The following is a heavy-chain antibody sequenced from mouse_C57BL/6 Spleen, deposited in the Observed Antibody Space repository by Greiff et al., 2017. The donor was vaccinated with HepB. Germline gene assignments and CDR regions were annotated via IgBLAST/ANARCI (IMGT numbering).Heavy chain of an antibody. CDR3: TRGSSYLFDY. CDR2: IDPENGDT. J-gene: IGHJ2*01. V-gene: IGHV14-4*01. Sequence: EVQLKQSGAELVRPGASVKLSCTASGFNIKDDYMHWVKQRPEQGLEWIGWIDPENGDTEYASKFQGKATITADTSSNTAYLQLSSLTSEDTAAYYCTRGSSYLFDYWGQGTTLTVSS. D-gene: IGHD1-1*01. CDR1: GFNIKDDY.